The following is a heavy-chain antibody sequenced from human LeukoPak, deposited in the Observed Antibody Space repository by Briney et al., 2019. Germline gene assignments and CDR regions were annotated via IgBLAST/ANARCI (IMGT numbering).Heavy chain of an antibody. CDR2: IIPIFGTA. J-gene: IGHJ4*01. V-gene: IGHV1-69*13. CDR3: ARDRNYDSSGYYRSFLGY. CDR1: GGTFSSYA. D-gene: IGHD3-22*01. Sequence: SVKVSCKASGGTFSSYAISWVRQAPGQGLEWMGGIIPIFGTANYAQKFQGRVTITADESTSTAYMELSSLRSEGTAVYYCARDRNYDSSGYYRSFLGYWGQEPWSPSPQ.